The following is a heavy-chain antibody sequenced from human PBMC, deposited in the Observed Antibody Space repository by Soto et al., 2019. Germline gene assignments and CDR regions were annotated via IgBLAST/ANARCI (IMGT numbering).Heavy chain of an antibody. CDR1: DTAFSGYY. Sequence: SENLSLTCAVYDTAFSGYYSSWIRHPPGKGLEWIGEINHSGSTNYTPSRKSRATISVDTSKNQFSLKLSSVTAADTAVYYCARGQYDIGSGRGNWFDPWGQGTLVTVSS. CDR3: ARGQYDIGSGRGNWFDP. D-gene: IGHD3-3*01. CDR2: INHSGST. J-gene: IGHJ5*02. V-gene: IGHV4-34*01.